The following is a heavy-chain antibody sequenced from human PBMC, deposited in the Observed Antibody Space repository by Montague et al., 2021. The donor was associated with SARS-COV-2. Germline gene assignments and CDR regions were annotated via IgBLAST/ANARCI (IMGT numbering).Heavy chain of an antibody. D-gene: IGHD3-22*01. CDR3: ARLPYFYGSSHAFDI. CDR1: GASISSSSYY. CDR2: IFYSGST. J-gene: IGHJ3*02. Sequence: SETLSLTCTVSGASISSSSYYWGWIRQPPGKGLEWIGNIFYSGSTYYNTSLKSRVTISVDTSKNQFSLRLSSVTAADTAVYYCARLPYFYGSSHAFDIWGQGTMVTVSS. V-gene: IGHV4-39*01.